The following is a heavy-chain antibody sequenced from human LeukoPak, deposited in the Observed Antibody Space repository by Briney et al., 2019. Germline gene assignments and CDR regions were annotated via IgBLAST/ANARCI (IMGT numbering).Heavy chain of an antibody. Sequence: SETLSLTCTVSGGSISSYYWSWIRQPAGKGLEWIGRIYTSGSTNYNPSPKSRVTMSVDTSKNQFSLKLSSVTAADTAVYYCARDGFDILTGYFHYWGQGTLVTVSS. CDR1: GGSISSYY. CDR2: IYTSGST. CDR3: ARDGFDILTGYFHY. J-gene: IGHJ4*02. V-gene: IGHV4-4*07. D-gene: IGHD3-9*01.